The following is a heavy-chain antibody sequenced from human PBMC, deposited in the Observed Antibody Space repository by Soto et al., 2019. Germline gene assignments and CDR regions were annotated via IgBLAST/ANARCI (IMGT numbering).Heavy chain of an antibody. CDR3: ARDLTYYDSSGYYSPYFDY. CDR2: IYHSGST. CDR1: GGSISSSNW. J-gene: IGHJ4*02. D-gene: IGHD3-22*01. Sequence: PSETLSLTCAVSGGSISSSNWWSWVRQPPGKGLEWIGEIYHSGSTNYNPSLKSRVTISVDKSKNQFSLELSSVTAADTAVYYCARDLTYYDSSGYYSPYFDYWGQGTLVTVSS. V-gene: IGHV4-4*02.